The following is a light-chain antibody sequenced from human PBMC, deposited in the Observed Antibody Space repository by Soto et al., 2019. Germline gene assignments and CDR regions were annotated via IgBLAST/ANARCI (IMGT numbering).Light chain of an antibody. J-gene: IGKJ1*01. CDR3: QQYSRLWS. CDR2: GAS. CDR1: ESISTW. V-gene: IGKV1-5*03. Sequence: GDRVTITCRASESISTWLAWYQQKPGKAPKLLIYGASSLESGVPPRFSGDGSGTEFTLTISSLQRDDFGIYYCQQYSRLWSFGQGTKVDNK.